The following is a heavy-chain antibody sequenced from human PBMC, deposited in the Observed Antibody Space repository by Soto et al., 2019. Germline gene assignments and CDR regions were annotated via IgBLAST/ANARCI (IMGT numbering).Heavy chain of an antibody. J-gene: IGHJ4*02. V-gene: IGHV2-5*02. Sequence: QITLKESGPTLVKPTQTLTLTCTFSGFSLSTSGVGVGWIRQPPGKALEWLALIYWDDDKRYSLSLKSRLTITKDTSKNQVVLTMTNMDPVDTATYYCAHSSRILTGYYWSYDYWGQGTLVTVSS. CDR1: GFSLSTSGVG. CDR2: IYWDDDK. D-gene: IGHD3-9*01. CDR3: AHSSRILTGYYWSYDY.